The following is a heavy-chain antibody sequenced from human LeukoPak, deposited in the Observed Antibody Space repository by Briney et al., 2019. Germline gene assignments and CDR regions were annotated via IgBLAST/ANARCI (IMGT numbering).Heavy chain of an antibody. V-gene: IGHV3-30*02. CDR2: LRHDGSNI. Sequence: PGGSLRLSCTASGFNFNKHGMHWVRQAPGKGLEWVAFLRHDGSNIYYADSVKGRFTISRDNSKNTVFLQMNSLRAADTAVYYCAKDRLAGTDYWGQGTLVTVSS. D-gene: IGHD1-1*01. CDR1: GFNFNKHG. CDR3: AKDRLAGTDY. J-gene: IGHJ4*02.